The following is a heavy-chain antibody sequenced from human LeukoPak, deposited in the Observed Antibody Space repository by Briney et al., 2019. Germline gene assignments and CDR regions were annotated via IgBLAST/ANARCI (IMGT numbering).Heavy chain of an antibody. CDR1: GGSISSGGYY. V-gene: IGHV4-39*01. D-gene: IGHD3-22*01. CDR2: IYYSGST. Sequence: KPSQTLSLTCTVSGGSISSGGYYWSWIRQHPGKGLEWIGSIYYSGSTNYNPSLKSRVTISVDTSKNQFSLKLSSVTAADTAVYYCARHPPYYYDGAEELNWYFDLWGRGTLVTVSS. CDR3: ARHPPYYYDGAEELNWYFDL. J-gene: IGHJ2*01.